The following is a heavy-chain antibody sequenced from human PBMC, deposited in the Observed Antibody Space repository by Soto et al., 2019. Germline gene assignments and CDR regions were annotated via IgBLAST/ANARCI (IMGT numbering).Heavy chain of an antibody. CDR1: GYTFTSYG. CDR2: ISAYNGNT. CDR3: ARAPRGSSWYSFDY. Sequence: ASVNVSCKASGYTFTSYGISWVRQAPEQGLEWMGWISAYNGNTNYAQKLQGRVTMTTDTSTSTAYMELRSLRSDDTAVYYCARAPRGSSWYSFDYWGQGTLVTVSS. D-gene: IGHD6-13*01. V-gene: IGHV1-18*01. J-gene: IGHJ4*01.